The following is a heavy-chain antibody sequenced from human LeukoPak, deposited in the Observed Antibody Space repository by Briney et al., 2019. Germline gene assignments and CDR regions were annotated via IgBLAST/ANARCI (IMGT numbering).Heavy chain of an antibody. V-gene: IGHV4-30-2*01. D-gene: IGHD6-13*01. J-gene: IGHJ4*02. CDR3: AKGRGSSWPFDY. CDR2: IYHSGST. Sequence: SQTLSLTCAVSGGSISSGGYSWSWIRQPPGKGLEWIGYIYHSGSTYYNPSLKSRVTISVDRSKNQFSLKLSSVTAADTAVYYCAKGRGSSWPFDYWGQGTLVTVSS. CDR1: GGSISSGGYS.